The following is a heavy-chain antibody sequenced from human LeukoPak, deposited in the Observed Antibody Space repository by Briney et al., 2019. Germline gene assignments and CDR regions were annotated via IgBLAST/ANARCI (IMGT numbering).Heavy chain of an antibody. V-gene: IGHV1-69*06. CDR1: GGTFSSYA. CDR2: IIPIFGTA. Sequence: SVKVSCKASGGTFSSYAISWVRQAPGQGLEWMGGIIPIFGTANYAQKFQGRVTITADKSTSTAYMELSSLRSEDTAVYYCARTYYYDSSGDYNWFDPWGQGTLVTVSS. D-gene: IGHD3-22*01. CDR3: ARTYYYDSSGDYNWFDP. J-gene: IGHJ5*02.